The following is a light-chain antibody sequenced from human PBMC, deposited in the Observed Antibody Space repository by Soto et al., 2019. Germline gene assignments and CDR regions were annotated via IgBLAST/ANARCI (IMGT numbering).Light chain of an antibody. J-gene: IGKJ1*01. Sequence: DIQMTQSPSTLSASVGDRVTITCRASQSISSWLAWYQQKPGKAPKLLIYKASSLESGVPSRFSGSGSGKEFTLTISSLQPDDFATYYCQKYNSYWTFGQGTKVDIK. CDR1: QSISSW. CDR3: QKYNSYWT. CDR2: KAS. V-gene: IGKV1-5*03.